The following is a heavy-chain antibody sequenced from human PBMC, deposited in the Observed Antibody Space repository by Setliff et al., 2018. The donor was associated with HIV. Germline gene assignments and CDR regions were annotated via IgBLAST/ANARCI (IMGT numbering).Heavy chain of an antibody. J-gene: IGHJ4*02. V-gene: IGHV1-69*13. CDR1: GDTFRSRA. CDR3: AREGNSGHGGQIEFDY. D-gene: IGHD1-26*01. CDR2: IIPMFGTA. Sequence: ASVKVFCKASGDTFRSRAFNWVRQAPGQGPEWMGGIIPMFGTANYAQKFQGRVTITADESTSTVYMELSSLRSDDTALYYCAREGNSGHGGQIEFDYWGQGTPVTVSS.